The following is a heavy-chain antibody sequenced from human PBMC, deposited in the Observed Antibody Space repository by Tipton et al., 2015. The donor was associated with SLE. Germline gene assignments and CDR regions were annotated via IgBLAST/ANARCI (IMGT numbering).Heavy chain of an antibody. D-gene: IGHD1-26*01. J-gene: IGHJ4*02. Sequence: SLRLSCAASGFTFDIYTMSWVRQAPGKRPEWVSSINNRLTYIYYADSVRGRFTIARDNADNSLSLQMSSLRVEDTAMYYCVREKLGATMGHDFWGQGTLVTVSS. CDR3: VREKLGATMGHDF. V-gene: IGHV3-21*03. CDR2: INNRLTYI. CDR1: GFTFDIYT.